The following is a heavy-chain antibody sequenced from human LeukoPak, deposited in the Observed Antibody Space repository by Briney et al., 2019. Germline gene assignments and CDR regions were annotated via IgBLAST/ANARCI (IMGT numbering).Heavy chain of an antibody. CDR2: IGAYNGDT. J-gene: IGHJ4*02. D-gene: IGHD2-15*01. CDR1: VYTFTIFG. Sequence: GASVKVSCKPSVYTFTIFGISWVRQAPGQGLEWVGWIGAYNGDTNYAQKFQGRVTMTTDTSTSTAYMDLRSLRSDDTAVYYCTRDHCSGDNCPSFDYWGQGTLVTVSS. CDR3: TRDHCSGDNCPSFDY. V-gene: IGHV1-18*04.